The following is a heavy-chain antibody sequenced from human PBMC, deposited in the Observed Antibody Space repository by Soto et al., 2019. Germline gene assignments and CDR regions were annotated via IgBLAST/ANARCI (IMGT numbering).Heavy chain of an antibody. Sequence: SQTLSLTCTVSGGSIRSYYWSWIRQHPGKGLEWIGYIYYSGSTNYNPSLKSRVTISVDTSKNQFSLKLSSVTAADTAVYYCARSIDPWGQGTRVTVSS. J-gene: IGHJ5*02. CDR3: ARSIDP. V-gene: IGHV4-59*12. CDR1: GGSIRSYY. CDR2: IYYSGST.